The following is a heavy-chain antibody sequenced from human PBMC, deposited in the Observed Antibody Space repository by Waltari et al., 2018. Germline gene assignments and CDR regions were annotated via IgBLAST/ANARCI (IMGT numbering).Heavy chain of an antibody. CDR1: GDSISGSYW. CDR2: VHHSCKT. V-gene: IGHV4-4*02. CDR3: AGDRAIGLFFDY. D-gene: IGHD2-2*01. J-gene: IGHJ4*02. Sequence: QVQLQESGQGLVKPSGTLSLTCAVSGDSISGSYWWCWVRQSPEKGLEWIGQVHHSCKTHYNPSLQSRVAISVDKPKNQFSLNLNSVTAADTAIYYCAGDRAIGLFFDYWGRGTLVTVSS.